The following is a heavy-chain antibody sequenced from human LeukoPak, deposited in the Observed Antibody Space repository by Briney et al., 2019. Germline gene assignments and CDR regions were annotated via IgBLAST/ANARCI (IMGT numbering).Heavy chain of an antibody. D-gene: IGHD3-10*01. Sequence: GASVKVSCKASGYIFTSYDINWVRQATGQGLEWMGWMNPNSGNTGYAQKFQGRVTMTRNTSISTAYMELSSLRSEDTAVYYCARGLLLWFGELWTDPNWFDPWGQGTLVTVSS. CDR2: MNPNSGNT. J-gene: IGHJ5*02. V-gene: IGHV1-8*01. CDR1: GYIFTSYD. CDR3: ARGLLLWFGELWTDPNWFDP.